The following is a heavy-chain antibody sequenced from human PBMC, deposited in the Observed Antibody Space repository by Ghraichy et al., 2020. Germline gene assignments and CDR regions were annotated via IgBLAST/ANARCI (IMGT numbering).Heavy chain of an antibody. J-gene: IGHJ4*02. CDR2: ISSSSSYI. Sequence: GGSLRLSCAASGFTFSSYSMNWVRQAPGKGLEWVSSISSSSSYIYYADSVKGRFTISRDNAKNSLYLQMNSLRAEDTAVYYCARCYHGIGGSCYGAFDYWGQGTLVTVSS. V-gene: IGHV3-21*01. CDR3: ARCYHGIGGSCYGAFDY. D-gene: IGHD2-15*01. CDR1: GFTFSSYS.